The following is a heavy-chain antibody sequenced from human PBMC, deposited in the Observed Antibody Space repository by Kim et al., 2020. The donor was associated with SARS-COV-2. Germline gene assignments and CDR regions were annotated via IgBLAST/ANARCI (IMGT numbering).Heavy chain of an antibody. J-gene: IGHJ4*02. CDR1: GFTFSGYW. D-gene: IGHD3-22*01. Sequence: GGSLRLSCAASGFTFSGYWMHWVRQAQGKGLVWVSRINMHGSITTYGDSVKGRFTVSRDNAQNTLYLQMDSLRAEDTAVYYCARGDYYSYWGQGNLVTV. V-gene: IGHV3-74*01. CDR3: ARGDYYSY. CDR2: INMHGSIT.